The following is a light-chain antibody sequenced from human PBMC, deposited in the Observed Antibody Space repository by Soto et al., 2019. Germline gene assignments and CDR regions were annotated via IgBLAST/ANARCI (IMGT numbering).Light chain of an antibody. Sequence: DIQMTQSPSTLSASVGDRVTITCRASQSFGRWLAWYQQKPGKAPELLIYKTSTLERGVPSRFSGSGSGTEFTLTISSLQPDDFATYYCQEYKTGPGYNFGQGTRLXIK. CDR1: QSFGRW. CDR3: QEYKTGPGYN. V-gene: IGKV1-5*03. J-gene: IGKJ2*01. CDR2: KTS.